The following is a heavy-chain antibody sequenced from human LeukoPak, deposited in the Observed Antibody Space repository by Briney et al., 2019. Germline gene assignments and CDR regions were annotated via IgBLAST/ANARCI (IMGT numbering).Heavy chain of an antibody. CDR2: FDPEDGET. D-gene: IGHD6-13*01. CDR3: ATDPSSSWSLGY. J-gene: IGHJ4*02. V-gene: IGHV1-24*01. Sequence: ASVKVSCKVSGYTLTELSMHWVRQAPGKGLEWMGGFDPEDGETIYAQKLQGRVTMTEDTSTDTAYMELSSLRSEDTAVYYCATDPSSSWSLGYWGQGTLVTVSS. CDR1: GYTLTELS.